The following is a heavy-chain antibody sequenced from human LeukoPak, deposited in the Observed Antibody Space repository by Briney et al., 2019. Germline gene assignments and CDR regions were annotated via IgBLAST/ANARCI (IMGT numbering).Heavy chain of an antibody. CDR2: IRFDGSRD. D-gene: IGHD2-8*01. CDR1: GFTFTSFG. J-gene: IGHJ4*02. CDR3: AKDSIVGGNNGVCPED. V-gene: IGHV3-30*02. Sequence: PGGSLRLSYAASGFTFTSFGMHWVRQAPGKGLEWIGFIRFDGSRDFYADSVKGRFTISRDNSKDTLFLQMNSLRPEDTAVYFCAKDSIVGGNNGVCPEDWGQGTPVTVSS.